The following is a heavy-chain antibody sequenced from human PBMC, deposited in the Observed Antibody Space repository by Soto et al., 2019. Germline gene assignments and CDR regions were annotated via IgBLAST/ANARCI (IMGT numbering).Heavy chain of an antibody. J-gene: IGHJ4*02. Sequence: QVQLVQSGAEVKKPGASVKVSCKASGYTFTSYGISWVRQAPGQGLEWMGWISAYNGNTNYAQTLQGRVTMTTDTSTSTGYMALRSLRSGDTAVYYCARDRGSYALDYWGQGTLVTVSS. CDR3: ARDRGSYALDY. CDR1: GYTFTSYG. V-gene: IGHV1-18*01. D-gene: IGHD1-26*01. CDR2: ISAYNGNT.